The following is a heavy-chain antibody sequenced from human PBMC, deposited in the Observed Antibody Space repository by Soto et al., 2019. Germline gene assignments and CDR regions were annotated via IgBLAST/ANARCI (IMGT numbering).Heavy chain of an antibody. CDR3: ARDRKDSAYYTNLLDS. Sequence: ASVKVSCKASGGTFVSDAITWVRQAPGQGLEWVGRIIPIFGTTNYAQNLQGRVTISADKSTLTSYMELHSLTSDDTALYYCARDRKDSAYYTNLLDSWVQGTQVTLSS. V-gene: IGHV1-69*06. D-gene: IGHD3-22*01. CDR1: GGTFVSDA. J-gene: IGHJ5*01. CDR2: IIPIFGTT.